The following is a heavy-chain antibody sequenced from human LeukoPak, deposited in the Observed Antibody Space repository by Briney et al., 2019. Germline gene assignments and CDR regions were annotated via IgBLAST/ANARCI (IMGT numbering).Heavy chain of an antibody. D-gene: IGHD3-10*01. V-gene: IGHV3-23*01. CDR2: ISGSGGGT. Sequence: GGSLRLSCAASGFTFTSYAINWVRQAPGKGLEWVSAISGSGGGTYYADSVKGRFTISRDNAKNSLYLQMNSLRAEDTAVYYCARDGLYYYGSGSYEYYGMDVWGQGTTVTVSS. CDR3: ARDGLYYYGSGSYEYYGMDV. CDR1: GFTFTSYA. J-gene: IGHJ6*02.